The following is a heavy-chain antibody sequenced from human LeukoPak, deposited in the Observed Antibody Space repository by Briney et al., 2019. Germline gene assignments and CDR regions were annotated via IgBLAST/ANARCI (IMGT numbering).Heavy chain of an antibody. CDR2: ISYDGSNK. V-gene: IGHV3-30-3*01. CDR3: ASTEPINYYGSGSHDY. D-gene: IGHD3-10*01. CDR1: GFTFSSYA. J-gene: IGHJ4*02. Sequence: SGGSLRLSCAASGFTFSSYAMHWVRQAPGKGLEWVAVISYDGSNKYYADSVKGRFTNSRDNSKNTLYLQMNSLRAEDTAVYYCASTEPINYYGSGSHDYWGQGTLVTVSS.